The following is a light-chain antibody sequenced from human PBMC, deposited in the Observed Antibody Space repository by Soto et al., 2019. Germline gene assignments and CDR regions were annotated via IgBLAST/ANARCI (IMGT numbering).Light chain of an antibody. CDR3: SSYAGSNNYV. J-gene: IGLJ1*01. Sequence: QSVLTQPPSASGSPGQSVTISCTGTSSDVGGYYYVSWYQQHPGKAPKLMIYEVTKRPSGVPDRFSGSKSGNTASLTVSGLQADDEADYYCSSYAGSNNYVFGTGTKLTVL. CDR2: EVT. V-gene: IGLV2-8*01. CDR1: SSDVGGYYY.